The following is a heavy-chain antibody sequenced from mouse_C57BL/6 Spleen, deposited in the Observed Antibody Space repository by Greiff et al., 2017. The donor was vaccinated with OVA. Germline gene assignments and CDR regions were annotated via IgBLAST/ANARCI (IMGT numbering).Heavy chain of an antibody. CDR3: ARGIHYYGSSYDSFYAMDY. V-gene: IGHV5-17*01. CDR2: ISSGSSTI. J-gene: IGHJ4*01. Sequence: EVKLMESGGGLVKPGGSLKLSCAASGFTFSDYGMHWVRQAPEKGLEWVAYISSGSSTIYYADTVKGRFTISSDNAKNTLFLQMTSLRSEDTAMYYCARGIHYYGSSYDSFYAMDYWGQGTSVTVSS. CDR1: GFTFSDYG. D-gene: IGHD1-1*01.